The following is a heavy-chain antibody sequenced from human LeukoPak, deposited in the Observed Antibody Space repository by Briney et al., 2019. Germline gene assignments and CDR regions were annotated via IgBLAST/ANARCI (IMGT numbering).Heavy chain of an antibody. D-gene: IGHD3-16*02. CDR3: AKDLFGDYVWGTYRAIDT. Sequence: GGSLRVSCAGSGFSISRYGMHRVRQPPGKGLEWVAFTRYDGSNKYFADSVKGRFTISRDNSKSTLYLQMQSLRLEDSAIYYCAKDLFGDYVWGTYRAIDTWGQGTLVTVSS. J-gene: IGHJ4*02. CDR1: GFSISRYG. CDR2: TRYDGSNK. V-gene: IGHV3-30*02.